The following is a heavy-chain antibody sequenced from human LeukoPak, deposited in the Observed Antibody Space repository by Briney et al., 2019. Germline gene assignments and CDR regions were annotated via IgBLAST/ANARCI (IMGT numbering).Heavy chain of an antibody. CDR2: ISSSGITI. J-gene: IGHJ3*02. Sequence: GGSLRLSCAASGFIFSDYYMSWIRQAPGKGLEWVSYISSSGITIYYAGSVKGRFTISRDNSKNTLYLQMNSLRAEDTAVYYCARVLIEWELFYAFDIWGQGTMVTVSS. CDR1: GFIFSDYY. CDR3: ARVLIEWELFYAFDI. V-gene: IGHV3-11*04. D-gene: IGHD1-26*01.